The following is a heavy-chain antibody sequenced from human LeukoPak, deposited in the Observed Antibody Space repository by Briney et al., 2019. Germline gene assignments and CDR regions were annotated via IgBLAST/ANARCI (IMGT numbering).Heavy chain of an antibody. D-gene: IGHD3-22*01. Sequence: ASVKVSCEASGYTFTSYYMHWVRQAPGQGLEWMGIINPSGGSTSYAQKFQGRVTMTRDTSTNTVYMELSSLRSEDTAVYYCARGAYYYDSSGYYPVYFDYWGQGTLVTVSS. CDR3: ARGAYYYDSSGYYPVYFDY. V-gene: IGHV1-46*01. CDR1: GYTFTSYY. CDR2: INPSGGST. J-gene: IGHJ4*02.